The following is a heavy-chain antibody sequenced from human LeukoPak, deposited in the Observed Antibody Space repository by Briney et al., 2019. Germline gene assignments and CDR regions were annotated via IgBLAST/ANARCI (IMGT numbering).Heavy chain of an antibody. J-gene: IGHJ6*04. CDR3: ARIRGDILTGYYYYYGMDV. D-gene: IGHD3-9*01. CDR2: INHSGST. CDR1: GGSFSGYY. V-gene: IGHV4-34*01. Sequence: SETLSLTCAVYGGSFSGYYWSWIRQPPGKGLEWIGEINHSGSTNCNPSLKSRVTISVDTSKNQFSLKLSSVTAADTAVYYCARIRGDILTGYYYYYGMDVWGKGTTVTVSS.